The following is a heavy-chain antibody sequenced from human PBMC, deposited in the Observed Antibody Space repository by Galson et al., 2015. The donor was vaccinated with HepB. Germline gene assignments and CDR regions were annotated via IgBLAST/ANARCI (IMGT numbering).Heavy chain of an antibody. D-gene: IGHD2-15*01. CDR2: ISYDGSNK. V-gene: IGHV3-30*18. Sequence: SLRLSCAASGFTFSSYGMHWVRQAPGKGLEWVAVISYDGSNKYYADSVKGRFTISRDNSKNTLYLQMNSLRAEDTAVYYCAKDGGRWSHCSGGSCYSEGIDYWGQGTLVTVS. CDR3: AKDGGRWSHCSGGSCYSEGIDY. J-gene: IGHJ4*02. CDR1: GFTFSSYG.